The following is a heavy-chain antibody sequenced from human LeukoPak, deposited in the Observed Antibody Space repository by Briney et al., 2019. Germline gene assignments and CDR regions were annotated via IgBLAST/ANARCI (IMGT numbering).Heavy chain of an antibody. J-gene: IGHJ4*02. Sequence: ASVKVSCKASGYTFTSYDINWVRQATGQGLEWMGWMNPNSGNTGYAQKFQGRVTMTRNTSISTAYMELSSLRSEDTAVYYCARGSIVVVTAIPVYFDYWGQGTLVTVSS. CDR2: MNPNSGNT. CDR1: GYTFTSYD. V-gene: IGHV1-8*01. D-gene: IGHD2-21*02. CDR3: ARGSIVVVTAIPVYFDY.